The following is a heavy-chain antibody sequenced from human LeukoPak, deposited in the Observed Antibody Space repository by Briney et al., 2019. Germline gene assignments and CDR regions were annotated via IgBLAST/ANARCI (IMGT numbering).Heavy chain of an antibody. CDR2: MNLDGSEK. V-gene: IGHV3-7*03. Sequence: GGSLRLSCAASGFTFSSYWMTWVRQAPGKGLAWVANMNLDGSEKFYVDSVKGRFTISRDNSKNTLYLQMDNLRAEDTAVYYCARETANWAYFDYWGQGTLVTVSS. D-gene: IGHD7-27*01. CDR3: ARETANWAYFDY. J-gene: IGHJ4*02. CDR1: GFTFSSYW.